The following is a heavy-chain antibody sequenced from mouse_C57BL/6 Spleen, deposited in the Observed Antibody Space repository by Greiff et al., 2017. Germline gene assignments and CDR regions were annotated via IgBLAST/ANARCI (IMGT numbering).Heavy chain of an antibody. CDR3: ARHGGNSFAY. CDR2: ISSGGSYT. J-gene: IGHJ3*01. CDR1: GFTFSSYG. V-gene: IGHV5-6*01. Sequence: EVQGVESGGDLVKPGGSLKLSCAASGFTFSSYGMSWVRQTPDKRLEWVATISSGGSYTYYPDSVKGRFTIPRDNAKNTLYLQMSSLKSEDTAMYYCARHGGNSFAYWGQGTLVTVSA. D-gene: IGHD2-1*01.